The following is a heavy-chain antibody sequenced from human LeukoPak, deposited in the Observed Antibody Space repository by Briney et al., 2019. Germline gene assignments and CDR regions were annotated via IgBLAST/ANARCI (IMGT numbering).Heavy chain of an antibody. D-gene: IGHD2-2*01. Sequence: SETLSLTCTVSGGSISGHHWSWIRQPPGKGLEWIGYIYYTGSTNYNPSLKSRVTISLDTSMNQFSLQLASVTVADTAVYYCARQAHCTSTICNPFDYWAREPWSPSP. CDR2: IYYTGST. J-gene: IGHJ4*02. CDR1: GGSISGHH. V-gene: IGHV4-59*08. CDR3: ARQAHCTSTICNPFDY.